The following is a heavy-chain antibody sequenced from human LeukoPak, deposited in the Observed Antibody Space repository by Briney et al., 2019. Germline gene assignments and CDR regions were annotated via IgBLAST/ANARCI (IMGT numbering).Heavy chain of an antibody. Sequence: PSETLSLTCTVSGGSISNYYWSWIRQPPGKGLEWIGYIYYSGSTNYNPSLKSRVTISVDTSKNQFSLKLSSVTAADTAVYYCARFVSGIAANYFDYWGQGTLVTVSS. D-gene: IGHD6-13*01. CDR1: GGSISNYY. V-gene: IGHV4-59*01. CDR3: ARFVSGIAANYFDY. CDR2: IYYSGST. J-gene: IGHJ4*02.